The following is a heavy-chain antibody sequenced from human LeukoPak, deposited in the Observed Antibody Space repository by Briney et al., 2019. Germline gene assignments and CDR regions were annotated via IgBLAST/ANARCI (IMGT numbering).Heavy chain of an antibody. D-gene: IGHD3-10*01. CDR2: ISSSSSYI. Sequence: GGSLRLSCAASGFTFSSYGMNWVRQAPGKGLEWVSSISSSSSYIYYADSVKGRFTISRDNAKNSLYLQMNSLRAEDMALYYCAKANGSGSYYNLLMDVWGKGTTVTVSS. J-gene: IGHJ6*04. CDR3: AKANGSGSYYNLLMDV. V-gene: IGHV3-21*04. CDR1: GFTFSSYG.